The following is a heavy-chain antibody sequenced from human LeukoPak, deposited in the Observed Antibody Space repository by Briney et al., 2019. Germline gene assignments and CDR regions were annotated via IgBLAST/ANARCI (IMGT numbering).Heavy chain of an antibody. J-gene: IGHJ4*02. CDR1: GGSISSYY. CDR3: ARGPYCSSTSCYALYYFDY. CDR2: IYYSGST. Sequence: KSSETLSLTCTVSGGSISSYYWSWIRQPPGKGLEWIGYIYYSGSTNYNPSLKSRVTISVDTSKNQFSLKLSSVTAADTAVYYCARGPYCSSTSCYALYYFDYWGQGTLVTVSS. V-gene: IGHV4-59*01. D-gene: IGHD2-2*01.